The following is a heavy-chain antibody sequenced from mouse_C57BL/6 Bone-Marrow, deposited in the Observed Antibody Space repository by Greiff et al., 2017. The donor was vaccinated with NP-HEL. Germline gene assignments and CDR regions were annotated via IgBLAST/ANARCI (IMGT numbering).Heavy chain of an antibody. Sequence: EVQRVESGAELVKPGASVKLSCTASGFNIKDYYMHWVKQRTEQGLEWIGRIDPEDGETKYAPKFQGKATITADTSSNTAYLQRSSLTSEDTAVYYCASTVVATGYYFDYWGQGTTLTVSS. CDR1: GFNIKDYY. CDR3: ASTVVATGYYFDY. V-gene: IGHV14-2*01. D-gene: IGHD1-1*01. CDR2: IDPEDGET. J-gene: IGHJ2*01.